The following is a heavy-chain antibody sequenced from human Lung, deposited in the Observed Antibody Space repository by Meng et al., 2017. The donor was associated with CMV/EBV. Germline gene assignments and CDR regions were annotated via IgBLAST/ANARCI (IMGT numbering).Heavy chain of an antibody. CDR2: IRYDGSNK. V-gene: IGHV3-30*02. CDR3: AKDGWGKATSRIDY. Sequence: SLKISXAASGFIFSSYGMHWVRQAPGKGLEWVAFIRYDGSNKYYADSVKGRFTISRDNSKNTLYLQMNSLRAEDTAVYYCAKDGWGKATSRIDYWGQGTLVTVSS. D-gene: IGHD6-19*01. CDR1: GFIFSSYG. J-gene: IGHJ4*02.